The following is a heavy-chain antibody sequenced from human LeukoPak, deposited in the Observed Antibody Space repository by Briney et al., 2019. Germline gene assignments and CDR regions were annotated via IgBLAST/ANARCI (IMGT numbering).Heavy chain of an antibody. CDR1: GYTFTSYG. CDR3: ARGGPAAPDAFDI. V-gene: IGHV1-18*01. CDR2: ISAYNGNT. J-gene: IGHJ3*02. Sequence: ASVKVSCKASGYTFTSYGISWVRQAPGQGLEWMGWISAYNGNTNYAQKFQGRVTMTRNTSISTAYMELSSLRSEDTAVYYCARGGPAAPDAFDIWGQGTMVTVSS. D-gene: IGHD2-2*01.